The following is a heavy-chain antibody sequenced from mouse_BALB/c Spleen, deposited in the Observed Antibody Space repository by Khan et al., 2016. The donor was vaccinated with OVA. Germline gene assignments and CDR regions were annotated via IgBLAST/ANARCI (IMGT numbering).Heavy chain of an antibody. V-gene: IGHV5-4*02. CDR3: TRGYYGDPFAY. CDR2: ISDGGSYT. CDR1: GFTFSDYY. J-gene: IGHJ3*01. D-gene: IGHD2-13*01. Sequence: EVELVESGGGLVKPGGSLKLSCEASGFTFSDYYMYWVRQTPEKRLEWVATISDGGSYTYYPDSVEGRFTISRDDVKNNLYLRMNSLKSEDTARYYCTRGYYGDPFAYWGQGTLVTVSA.